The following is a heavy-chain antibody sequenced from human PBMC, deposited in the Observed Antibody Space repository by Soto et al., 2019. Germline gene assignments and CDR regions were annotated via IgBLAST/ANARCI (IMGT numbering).Heavy chain of an antibody. CDR1: GGSISSSSYY. CDR2: IYYGAST. CDR3: AREGCVTRPLNWFDP. D-gene: IGHD3-10*01. V-gene: IGHV4-39*02. J-gene: IGHJ5*02. Sequence: SETLSLTCTVSGGSISSSSYYWGWIRQPPGKGLEWIGNIYYGASTYYNPSLKSRVTMSVDTSKNQFFLNLSFVTAADTAVYYCAREGCVTRPLNWFDPWGQGTPVTVSS.